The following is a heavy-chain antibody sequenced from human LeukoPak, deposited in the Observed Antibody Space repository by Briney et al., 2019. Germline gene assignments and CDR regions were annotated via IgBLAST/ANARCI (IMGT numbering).Heavy chain of an antibody. V-gene: IGHV4-34*01. J-gene: IGHJ4*02. Sequence: SETLSLTCAVYGGSFSGYYWSWIRQPPGKGLEWIGEISHSGSTNYNPSLKSRVTISVDTSKNQFSLKLSSVTAADTAVYYCARGGRYGTKFDYWGQGTLVTVSS. CDR1: GGSFSGYY. CDR2: ISHSGST. CDR3: ARGGRYGTKFDY. D-gene: IGHD5-18*01.